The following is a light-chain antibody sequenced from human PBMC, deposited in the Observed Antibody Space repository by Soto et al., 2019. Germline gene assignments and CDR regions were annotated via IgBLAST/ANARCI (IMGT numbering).Light chain of an antibody. CDR3: QQYNAYPWT. V-gene: IGKV1-5*03. J-gene: IGKJ1*01. CDR2: KAS. CDR1: QSISSW. Sequence: DIQMTQSPSTLCASVGDRFTITCRASQSISSWLAWYQQKPGKAPKLLIYKASTLESGVPSNFSGSGSGTEFSLTISSLQPEDFATYYCQQYNAYPWTFGQGTKVDIK.